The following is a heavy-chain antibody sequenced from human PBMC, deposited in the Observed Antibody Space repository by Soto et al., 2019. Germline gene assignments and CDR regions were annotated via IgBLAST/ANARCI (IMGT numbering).Heavy chain of an antibody. V-gene: IGHV4-38-2*01. CDR1: GYSISNGDY. Sequence: SETLSLTCAVSGYSISNGDYWGWIRQAPGKGLEWTGSVYYSGSTHYEPSLRGRIAISVDTLKNQFSLRLPSVTAADTAMYFCARNTSTYFDSWGQGIPVTVSS. J-gene: IGHJ4*02. CDR2: VYYSGST. CDR3: ARNTSTYFDS.